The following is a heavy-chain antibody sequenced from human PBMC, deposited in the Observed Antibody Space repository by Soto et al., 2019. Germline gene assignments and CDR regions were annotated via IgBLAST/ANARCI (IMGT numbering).Heavy chain of an antibody. CDR2: ISNNGIGT. CDR1: GFTFSSHA. V-gene: IGHV3-64*01. CDR3: ARAMGYYYYYMDV. Sequence: GGSLRLSCAASGFTFSSHAMHWVRQAPGKGLEYVSAISNNGIGTFYANSVKGRFTISRDNSKNTLYLQMGSLRAEDMAVYYCARAMGYYYYYMDVWGKGTTVTVSS. J-gene: IGHJ6*03. D-gene: IGHD2-8*01.